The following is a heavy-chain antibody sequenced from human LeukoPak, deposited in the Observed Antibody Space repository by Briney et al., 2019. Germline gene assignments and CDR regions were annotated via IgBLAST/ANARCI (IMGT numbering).Heavy chain of an antibody. CDR1: GFTFSDYW. CDR3: AKVALNHYVWGSDRSPLGY. V-gene: IGHV3-74*01. J-gene: IGHJ4*02. CDR2: INSDGINT. Sequence: GGSLRLSCAASGFTFSDYWMHWVRQAPGKGLVWVSRINSDGINTSYADSVKGRFTISRDNSKNTLFLQVNSLRAEDTAIYYCAKVALNHYVWGSDRSPLGYWGQGTLVTVSS. D-gene: IGHD3-16*02.